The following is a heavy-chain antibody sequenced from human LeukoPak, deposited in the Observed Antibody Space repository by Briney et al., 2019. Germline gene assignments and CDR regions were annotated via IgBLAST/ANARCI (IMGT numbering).Heavy chain of an antibody. CDR1: GGSISYYY. D-gene: IGHD3-10*01. Sequence: PSETLSLTCTVSGGSISYYYWNWIRQPAGKGLEWIGRIYTSGRTYYNPSLKSRVSMSIDTSKNQISLNLRSVTAADTAVYYCAKVAKYYYGPETYFFFENWGQGTLVTVSS. CDR3: AKVAKYYYGPETYFFFEN. J-gene: IGHJ4*02. V-gene: IGHV4-4*07. CDR2: IYTSGRT.